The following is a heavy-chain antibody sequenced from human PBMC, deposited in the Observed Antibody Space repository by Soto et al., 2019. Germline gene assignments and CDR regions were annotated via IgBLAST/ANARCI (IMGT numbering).Heavy chain of an antibody. CDR2: INAGNGNT. Sequence: ASVKVSCKASGYTFTSYAMHWVRQAPGQRLEWMGWINAGNGNTKYSQKFQGRVTITRDTSASTAYMELSSLRSEDTAVYYCARVSPSPGIAAAGFVYWGQGTLVTVLL. D-gene: IGHD6-13*01. V-gene: IGHV1-3*01. J-gene: IGHJ4*02. CDR1: GYTFTSYA. CDR3: ARVSPSPGIAAAGFVY.